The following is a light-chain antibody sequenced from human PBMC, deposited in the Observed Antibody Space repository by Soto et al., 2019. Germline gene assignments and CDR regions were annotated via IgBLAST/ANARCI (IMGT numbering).Light chain of an antibody. CDR1: QSVGSN. CDR2: GAS. CDR3: QQYNNWPPYT. J-gene: IGKJ2*01. Sequence: EIVMTQSPATLSVPPGERATVSCRASQSVGSNLAWYQQKPGQAPRLLIYGASTRATGIPARFTGSGSGTEFTLTISSLQSEDFALYYCQQYNNWPPYTFGQGTNLDIK. V-gene: IGKV3-15*01.